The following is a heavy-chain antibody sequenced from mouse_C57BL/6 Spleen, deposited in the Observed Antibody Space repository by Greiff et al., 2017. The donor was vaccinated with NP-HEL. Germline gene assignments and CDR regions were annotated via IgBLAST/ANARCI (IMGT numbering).Heavy chain of an antibody. V-gene: IGHV1-54*01. J-gene: IGHJ2*01. D-gene: IGHD1-1*01. Sequence: VQLQQSGAELVRPGTSVKVSCKASGYAFTNYLIEWVKQRPGQGLEWIGVINPGSGGTKYNEKFKGKATLTADKSSSTAYMQLSSLTSEDSAVYFCASSGGSYFDYWGQGTTLTVSS. CDR2: INPGSGGT. CDR3: ASSGGSYFDY. CDR1: GYAFTNYL.